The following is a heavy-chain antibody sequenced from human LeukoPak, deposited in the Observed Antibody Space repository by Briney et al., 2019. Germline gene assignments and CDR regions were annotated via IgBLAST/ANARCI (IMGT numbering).Heavy chain of an antibody. CDR1: GYSFTSYW. Sequence: GESMKISCKGSGYSFTSYWIGWVRQMPGKGLEWMGIIYPGDSDTRYSPSFQGQVTISADKSISTAYLQWSSPKASDTAMYYCARTTAARVGWFDPWGQGTLVTVSS. D-gene: IGHD6-6*01. J-gene: IGHJ5*02. V-gene: IGHV5-51*01. CDR2: IYPGDSDT. CDR3: ARTTAARVGWFDP.